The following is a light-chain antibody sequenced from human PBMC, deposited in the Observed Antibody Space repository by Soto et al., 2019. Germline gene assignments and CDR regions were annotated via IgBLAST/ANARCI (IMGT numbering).Light chain of an antibody. V-gene: IGKV1-9*01. CDR1: QAISSY. Sequence: IPLTQSPSSLSASVGERVTISCRASQAISSYLAWYQQRPGKAPKLLIYAASTLQSGVPSRFSGSGSGTDFTLTITSLQPEDFATYFCQQLNTHPPWTFGPGTKVDIK. CDR3: QQLNTHPPWT. CDR2: AAS. J-gene: IGKJ3*01.